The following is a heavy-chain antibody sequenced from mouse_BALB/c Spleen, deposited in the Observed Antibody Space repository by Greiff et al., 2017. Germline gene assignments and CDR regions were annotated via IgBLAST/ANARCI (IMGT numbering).Heavy chain of an antibody. D-gene: IGHD2-10*02. CDR3: ARRGYGNYLGY. V-gene: IGHV3-2*02. J-gene: IGHJ2*01. Sequence: EVKVEESGPGLVKPSQSLSLTCTVTGYSITSDYAWNWIRQFPGNKLEWMGYISYSGSTSYNPSLKSRISITRDTSKNQFFLQLNSVTTEDTATYYCARRGYGNYLGYWGQGTTLTVSS. CDR1: GYSITSDYA. CDR2: ISYSGST.